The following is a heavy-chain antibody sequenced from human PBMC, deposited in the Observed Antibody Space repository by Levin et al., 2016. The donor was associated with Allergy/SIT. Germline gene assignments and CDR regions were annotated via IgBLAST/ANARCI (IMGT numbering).Heavy chain of an antibody. D-gene: IGHD3-10*01. J-gene: IGHJ6*02. Sequence: WVRQAPGQGLEWMGGIIPIFGTANYAQKFQGRVTITADESTSTAYMELSSLRSEDTAVYYCARDSYYYGSGSYYYYYGMDVWGQGTTVTVSS. CDR2: IIPIFGTA. CDR3: ARDSYYYGSGSYYYYYGMDV. V-gene: IGHV1-69*01.